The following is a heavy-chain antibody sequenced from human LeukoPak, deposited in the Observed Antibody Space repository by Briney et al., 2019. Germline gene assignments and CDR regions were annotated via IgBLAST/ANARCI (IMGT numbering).Heavy chain of an antibody. CDR3: ARGGGNYDILTGYYPFDY. V-gene: IGHV1-2*04. J-gene: IGHJ4*02. CDR1: GYTFTGYY. Sequence: GASVKVSCKASGYTFTGYYMLWVRQAPGQGLEWMGWINPNSGGTNYAQKFQGWVTMTRDTSISTAYMELSRLRSDDTAVYYCARGGGNYDILTGYYPFDYWGQGTLVTVSS. CDR2: INPNSGGT. D-gene: IGHD3-9*01.